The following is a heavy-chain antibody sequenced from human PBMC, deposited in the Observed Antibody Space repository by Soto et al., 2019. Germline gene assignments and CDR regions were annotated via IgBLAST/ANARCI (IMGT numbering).Heavy chain of an antibody. CDR2: ISSSGRTI. CDR3: ARGALDIVVVPAASGYYYYMDV. V-gene: IGHV3-11*01. J-gene: IGHJ6*03. D-gene: IGHD2-2*03. CDR1: GFTFSDYY. Sequence: QVKLVESGGGLVKPGGSLRLSCAASGFTFSDYYMSWIRQAPGKGLEWVSYISSSGRTIYYADSVKGRFTISRDNAKNSLYLQMNSLRAEDTAMYYCARGALDIVVVPAASGYYYYMDVWGKGTTVTVSS.